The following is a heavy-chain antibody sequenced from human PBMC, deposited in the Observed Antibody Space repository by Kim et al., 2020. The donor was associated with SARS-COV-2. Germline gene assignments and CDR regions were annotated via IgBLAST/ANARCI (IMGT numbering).Heavy chain of an antibody. Sequence: DSGKGRFTSSRDNAKNSLYLRMNSLRAEDTAVYYCARTSSSWYIAEYFQHWGQGTLVTVAS. J-gene: IGHJ1*01. V-gene: IGHV3-7*01. CDR3: ARTSSSWYIAEYFQH. D-gene: IGHD6-13*01.